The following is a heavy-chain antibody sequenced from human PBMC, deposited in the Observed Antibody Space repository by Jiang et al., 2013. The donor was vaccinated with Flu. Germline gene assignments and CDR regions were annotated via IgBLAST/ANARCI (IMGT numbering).Heavy chain of an antibody. J-gene: IGHJ4*02. CDR2: INPHSGGT. V-gene: IGHV1-2*02. CDR1: GYTFTGYY. D-gene: IGHD3-16*01. CDR3: ARDRGEDVWGTSPGY. Sequence: ESGAEVKKPGTSVKVSCKASGYTFTGYYILWVRQAPGQGLEWMGWINPHSGGTKYAQKFQGRVTMTSDTSISTAYMELNRLRSDDTAMYYCARDRGEDVWGTSPGYWGQGALVTVSS.